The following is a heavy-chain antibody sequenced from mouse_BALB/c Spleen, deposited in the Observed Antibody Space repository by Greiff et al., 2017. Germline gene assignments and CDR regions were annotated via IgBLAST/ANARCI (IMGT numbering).Heavy chain of an antibody. J-gene: IGHJ4*01. CDR1: GYTFTSYT. CDR2: INPSSGYT. D-gene: IGHD1-1*01. CDR3: ARSGFITTVVGNYAMDY. V-gene: IGHV1-4*01. Sequence: VQLQQSGAELARPGASVKMSCKASGYTFTSYTMHWVKQRPGQGLEWIGYINPSSGYTNYNQKFKDKATLTADKSSSTAYMQLSSLTSEDSAVYYCARSGFITTVVGNYAMDYWGQGTSVTVSS.